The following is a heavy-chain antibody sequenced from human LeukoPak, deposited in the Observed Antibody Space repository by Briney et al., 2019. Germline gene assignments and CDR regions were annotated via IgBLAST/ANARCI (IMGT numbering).Heavy chain of an antibody. D-gene: IGHD6-13*01. CDR3: ARGGIAAGGDFDF. Sequence: GGSLRLSCAASGFTFSSYTMNWVRQAPGKGLEWVSSITRGSTFIYYADSLKGRFTTSRDNAKNSLYLQVNSLSVEDTAVYYCARGGIAAGGDFDFWGQGTLVTVSS. V-gene: IGHV3-21*01. CDR1: GFTFSSYT. CDR2: ITRGSTFI. J-gene: IGHJ4*02.